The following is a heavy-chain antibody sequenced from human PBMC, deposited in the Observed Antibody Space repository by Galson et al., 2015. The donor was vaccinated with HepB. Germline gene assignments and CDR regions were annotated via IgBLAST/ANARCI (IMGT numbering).Heavy chain of an antibody. Sequence: SVKVSCKASGYTFTSYAMHWVRQAPGQRLEWMGWINAGNGNTKYSQKFQGGVTITRDTSASTAYMELSSLRSEDTAVYYCAREAGTTSADYYYGMDVWGQGTTVTVSS. V-gene: IGHV1-3*01. J-gene: IGHJ6*02. D-gene: IGHD1-1*01. CDR3: AREAGTTSADYYYGMDV. CDR2: INAGNGNT. CDR1: GYTFTSYA.